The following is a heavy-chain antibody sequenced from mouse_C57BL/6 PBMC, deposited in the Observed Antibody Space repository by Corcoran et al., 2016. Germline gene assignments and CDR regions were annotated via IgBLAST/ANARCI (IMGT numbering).Heavy chain of an antibody. CDR1: GYTFTSYG. CDR3: AGRLPQVMDF. Sequence: QVQLQQSGAELARPGASVKLSCKASGYTFTSYGKSGVKQRTGQGLEWIGEIYPTSGNIYYTENFKGKAKLAADKSSSRAYMELRRLTSEDSADYFRAGRLPQVMDFFGQGTSVTVCS. CDR2: IYPTSGNI. D-gene: IGHD6-1*01. J-gene: IGHJ4*01. V-gene: IGHV1-81*01.